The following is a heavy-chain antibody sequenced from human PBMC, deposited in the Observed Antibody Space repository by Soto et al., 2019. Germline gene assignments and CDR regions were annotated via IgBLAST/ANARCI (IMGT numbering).Heavy chain of an antibody. D-gene: IGHD6-6*01. Sequence: GGSVKVSCKASGYTFTSYGISWVRQAPGQGLEWMGWISAYNGNTNYAQKLQGRVTMTTDTSTSTAYMELRSLRSDDTAVYYCARDFPYSSSSRRGFYYYYGMDVWGQGTTVTVSS. CDR2: ISAYNGNT. J-gene: IGHJ6*02. CDR3: ARDFPYSSSSRRGFYYYYGMDV. CDR1: GYTFTSYG. V-gene: IGHV1-18*04.